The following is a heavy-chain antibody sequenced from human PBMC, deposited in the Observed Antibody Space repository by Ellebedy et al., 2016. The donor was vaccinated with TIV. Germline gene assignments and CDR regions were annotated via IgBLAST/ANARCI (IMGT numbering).Heavy chain of an antibody. CDR3: ARDSGHVSMGHYDSSGYYFPVRYYYYGMDV. J-gene: IGHJ6*02. Sequence: GSLRLSCTVSGGSISSYYWSWIRQPPGKGLEWIGYIYYSGSTNYNPSLKSRVTISVDTSKNQFSLKLSSVTAADTAVYYCARDSGHVSMGHYDSSGYYFPVRYYYYGMDVWGQGTTVTVSS. V-gene: IGHV4-59*01. CDR2: IYYSGST. D-gene: IGHD3-22*01. CDR1: GGSISSYY.